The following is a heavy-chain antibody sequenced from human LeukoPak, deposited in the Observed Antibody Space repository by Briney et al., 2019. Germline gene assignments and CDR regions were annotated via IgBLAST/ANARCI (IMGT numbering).Heavy chain of an antibody. CDR2: ISAYNGNT. CDR3: ARDGGITMVRRVVFVLGGWFDP. CDR1: GYTFTSYG. V-gene: IGHV1-18*01. D-gene: IGHD3-10*01. J-gene: IGHJ5*02. Sequence: ASVKVSCKASGYTFTSYGISWVRQAPGQGLEWMGWISAYNGNTNYAQKLQGRVTMTTDTSTSTAYMELRSLRSDDTAVYYCARDGGITMVRRVVFVLGGWFDPWGQGTLVTVSS.